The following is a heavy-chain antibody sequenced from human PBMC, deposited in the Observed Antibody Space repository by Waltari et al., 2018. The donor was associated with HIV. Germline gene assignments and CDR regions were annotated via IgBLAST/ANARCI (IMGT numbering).Heavy chain of an antibody. Sequence: LESGGGLVQPGGSLRLSCAASGFPFRSYAMSWVRQAPGKGLEWVSAISGSGGSTYYADSVKGRFTISRDNSKNTLYLQMNSLRAEDTAVYYCAKLTYYFDSSGYYPRFYFDYWGQGTLGTVSS. CDR1: GFPFRSYA. J-gene: IGHJ4*02. D-gene: IGHD3-22*01. CDR2: ISGSGGST. V-gene: IGHV3-23*01. CDR3: AKLTYYFDSSGYYPRFYFDY.